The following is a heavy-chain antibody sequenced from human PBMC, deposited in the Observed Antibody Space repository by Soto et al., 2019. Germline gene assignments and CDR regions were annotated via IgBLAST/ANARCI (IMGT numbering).Heavy chain of an antibody. Sequence: ASVKVSCKASGYTFTSSGISWVRQAPGQGLEWMGWISAYNGNTNYAQKLQGRVTMTTDTSTSTAYMELRSLRSDDTAVYYCARDLPYYDILTVYAYYYYCMDGCGQGPTGTASS. CDR2: ISAYNGNT. D-gene: IGHD3-9*01. V-gene: IGHV1-18*04. CDR3: ARDLPYYDILTVYAYYYYCMDG. CDR1: GYTFTSSG. J-gene: IGHJ6*02.